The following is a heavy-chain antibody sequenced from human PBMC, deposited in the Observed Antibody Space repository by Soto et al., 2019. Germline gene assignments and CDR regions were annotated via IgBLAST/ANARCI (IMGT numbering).Heavy chain of an antibody. Sequence: GGSLRLSCAASGFTFSSYAMSWVRQAPGKGLEWVSAISGSGGSTYYADSVKGRFTISRDNSKNTLYLQMNSLRAEDTAVYYCAKITSGEDYDFWSGYSAFDYWGQGTLVTVSS. CDR3: AKITSGEDYDFWSGYSAFDY. D-gene: IGHD3-3*01. CDR1: GFTFSSYA. J-gene: IGHJ4*02. V-gene: IGHV3-23*01. CDR2: ISGSGGST.